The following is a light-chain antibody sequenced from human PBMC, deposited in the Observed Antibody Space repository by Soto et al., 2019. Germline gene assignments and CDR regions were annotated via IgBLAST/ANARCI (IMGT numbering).Light chain of an antibody. CDR1: SSDVGGYNY. CDR3: SLYAGAHIV. V-gene: IGLV2-8*01. Sequence: QSALTQPPSASGSPGQSVAISCTGTSSDVGGYNYVSWYQQYPGKAPKLMIYDVSKRPSGVPDRFSGSKSGNTASLTVSGLQAEDEADYYCSLYAGAHIVCGTGTKLTVL. J-gene: IGLJ1*01. CDR2: DVS.